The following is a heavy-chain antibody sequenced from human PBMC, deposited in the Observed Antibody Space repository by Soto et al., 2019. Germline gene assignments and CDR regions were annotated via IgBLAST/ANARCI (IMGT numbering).Heavy chain of an antibody. V-gene: IGHV1-46*01. CDR3: ARERGA. Sequence: QVQLVQSGAEVKEPGASVKVSCKASGYTFTDYRMHWARQAPGQGLEWMGMINPSGGSTTYAQKFQGRVTMTRDTSTTTVYLELSSLRSADTAVYYCARERGAWGQGTLVTVSS. CDR1: GYTFTDYR. J-gene: IGHJ4*02. D-gene: IGHD1-26*01. CDR2: INPSGGST.